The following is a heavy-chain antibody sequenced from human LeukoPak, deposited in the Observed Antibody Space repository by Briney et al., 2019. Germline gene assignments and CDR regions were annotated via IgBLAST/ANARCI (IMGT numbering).Heavy chain of an antibody. CDR1: GFTFSSYA. CDR2: ISGSGGST. Sequence: PGGSLRLSCAASGFTFSSYAMSWVRQAPGKGLEWVSAISGSGGSTYYADSVKGRFTISRDNSKNTLYLQMNSLRAEDTAVYYCARDLGYYGSGSSFYWGQGTLVTVSS. CDR3: ARDLGYYGSGSSFY. V-gene: IGHV3-23*01. D-gene: IGHD3-10*01. J-gene: IGHJ4*02.